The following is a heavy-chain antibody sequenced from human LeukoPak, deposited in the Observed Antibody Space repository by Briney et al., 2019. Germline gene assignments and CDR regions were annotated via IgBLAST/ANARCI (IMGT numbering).Heavy chain of an antibody. CDR1: GDSVCINNAG. V-gene: IGHV6-1*01. J-gene: IGHJ4*02. CDR3: ARDLAGYDSFDY. CDR2: TYYRSKWYS. Sequence: SQTLLLTCAISGDSVCINNAGWSWIRQSPSRGLEWLGRTYYRSKWYSDYAVSVRGRITINPDTSKNQFSLQLNSVTPEDTALYYCARDLAGYDSFDYWGQGTLVTVSS. D-gene: IGHD5-12*01.